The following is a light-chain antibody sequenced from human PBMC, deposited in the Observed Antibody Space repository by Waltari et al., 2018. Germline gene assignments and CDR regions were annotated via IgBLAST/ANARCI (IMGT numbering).Light chain of an antibody. J-gene: IGLJ2*01. V-gene: IGLV2-8*01. Sequence: QSALTQPPSASGSPGQSVTISCTGTSSDIGGYNYVSWSQQYPGQAPKLMIYEVTERPSGVPDRFSASKSGNTASLTVSGLQAEDEADYYCSSFAGTSTLVFGGGTKLTVL. CDR1: SSDIGGYNY. CDR3: SSFAGTSTLV. CDR2: EVT.